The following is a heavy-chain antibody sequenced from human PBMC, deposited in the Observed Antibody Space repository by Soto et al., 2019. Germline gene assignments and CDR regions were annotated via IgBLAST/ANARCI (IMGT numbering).Heavy chain of an antibody. J-gene: IGHJ6*02. Sequence: GESLKISCKASGYSFPNYWIVWVRQLPGKGLEWMGIIYPDDSDVRYIPSFQGQVTISVDKSISTAYLQWSSLKASDTAIYYCARRGIAARVHSYYGMDVWGQGTTVTVSS. CDR3: ARRGIAARVHSYYGMDV. CDR2: IYPDDSDV. V-gene: IGHV5-51*01. CDR1: GYSFPNYW. D-gene: IGHD6-6*01.